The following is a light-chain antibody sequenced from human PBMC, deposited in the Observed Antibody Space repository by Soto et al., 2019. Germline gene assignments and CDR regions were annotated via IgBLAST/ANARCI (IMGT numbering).Light chain of an antibody. V-gene: IGLV1-40*01. Sequence: QYVLTQPPSVSGAPGQRVTISCTGSNSNIGADYDVHWYQQFPGTAPKLLIYDNNNRPSGVPDRFSGSKSGTSASLAITGLQAEDEADYYCQSYDSSLSGYVFGTGTKVTVL. CDR3: QSYDSSLSGYV. CDR1: NSNIGADYD. CDR2: DNN. J-gene: IGLJ1*01.